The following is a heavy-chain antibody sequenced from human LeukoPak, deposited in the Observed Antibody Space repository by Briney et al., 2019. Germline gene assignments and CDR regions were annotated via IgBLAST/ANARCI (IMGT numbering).Heavy chain of an antibody. J-gene: IGHJ3*01. CDR2: IKQDGSEK. D-gene: IGHD2-8*02. V-gene: IGHV3-7*01. Sequence: GGSLRLSCAASGFTFSSYWMSWVRQAPGKGLEWVANIKQDGSEKYYVDSVKGRFTISRDNAKNSLYLQMNSLRAEDTAVYYCARAARFLASTGAHAFDVWGQGTMVTVSS. CDR1: GFTFSSYW. CDR3: ARAARFLASTGAHAFDV.